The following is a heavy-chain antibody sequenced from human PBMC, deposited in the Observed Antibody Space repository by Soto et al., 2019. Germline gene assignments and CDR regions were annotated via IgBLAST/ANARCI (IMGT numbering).Heavy chain of an antibody. CDR1: GFTFGSYG. D-gene: IGHD2-2*01. V-gene: IGHV3-33*01. CDR3: ARRYCISTSCPLDP. Sequence: VQLVECGGGVVQPGRSLRRSCAASGFTFGSYGMHWVRQAPGKGLEWVAVIWYDGSNKYYADSVKGRFTISRDNSKNTLYLQMNSLRAEDTAVYYCARRYCISTSCPLDPWGQGTLVTVSS. J-gene: IGHJ5*02. CDR2: IWYDGSNK.